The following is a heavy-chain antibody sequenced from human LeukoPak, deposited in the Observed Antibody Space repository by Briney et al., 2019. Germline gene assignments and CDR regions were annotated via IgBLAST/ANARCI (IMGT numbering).Heavy chain of an antibody. V-gene: IGHV1-8*03. CDR2: MNPNSGNT. Sequence: GASVKVSCKASGYTFTSYDINWVRQATGQGLEWMGWMNPNSGNTGYAQKFQGRVTITRNTSISTAYMELSSLRSEDTAVYYCARGVNTYLWFGGDYMDVWGKGSMVTVSS. D-gene: IGHD3-16*01. J-gene: IGHJ6*03. CDR3: ARGVNTYLWFGGDYMDV. CDR1: GYTFTSYD.